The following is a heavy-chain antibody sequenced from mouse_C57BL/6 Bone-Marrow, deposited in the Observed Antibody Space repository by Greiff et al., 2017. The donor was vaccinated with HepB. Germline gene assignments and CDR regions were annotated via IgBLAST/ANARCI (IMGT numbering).Heavy chain of an antibody. V-gene: IGHV5-6*01. CDR1: GFTFSSYG. Sequence: EVQLVESGGDLVKPGGSLKLSCAASGFTFSSYGMSWVRQTPDKRLEWVATISSGGSYTYYPDSVKGRFTISRDNAKNTLYLQMSSLKSEDTAMYYCARIYYYGSSCAWFAYWGQGTLVTVSA. CDR2: ISSGGSYT. D-gene: IGHD1-1*01. J-gene: IGHJ3*01. CDR3: ARIYYYGSSCAWFAY.